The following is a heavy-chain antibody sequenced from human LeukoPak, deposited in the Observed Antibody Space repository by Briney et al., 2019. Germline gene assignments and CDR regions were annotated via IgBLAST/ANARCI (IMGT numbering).Heavy chain of an antibody. CDR3: ARDPSNSSGWRAWGDY. CDR2: ISTFNGDT. V-gene: IGHV1-18*01. D-gene: IGHD6-19*01. Sequence: ASVKVSCKASGYTFIRYAINWVRQAPGQGLEWMGWISTFNGDTNYAQKLQGRVTMTTDTSTTTAYMELRSLTSDDTAVYYCARDPSNSSGWRAWGDYWGQGTLVTVSS. CDR1: GYTFIRYA. J-gene: IGHJ4*02.